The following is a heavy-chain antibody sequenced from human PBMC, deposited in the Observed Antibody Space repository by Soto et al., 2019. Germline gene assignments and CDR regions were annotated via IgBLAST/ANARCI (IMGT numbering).Heavy chain of an antibody. CDR3: ARDAAPTLNYPHGMDV. CDR2: TLYRSSKWYN. J-gene: IGHJ6*02. D-gene: IGHD1-7*01. Sequence: PSQTLSLTCAISGDSVSTNIAAWSWIRQSPSRGLEWLGRTLYRSSKWYNEYAVSVKSRMTINPDTSKNQFSLQLNSVTPEDTAVYYCARDAAPTLNYPHGMDVWGQGTAVTLSS. CDR1: GDSVSTNIAA. V-gene: IGHV6-1*01.